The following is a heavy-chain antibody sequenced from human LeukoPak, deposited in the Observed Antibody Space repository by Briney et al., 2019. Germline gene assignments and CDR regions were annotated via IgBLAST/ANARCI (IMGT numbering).Heavy chain of an antibody. CDR1: VGSISSYF. V-gene: IGHV4-59*01. CDR2: FYYSGST. Sequence: SETLSLTCTVSVGSISSYFWSWIRQLPGKGLEWIGQFYYSGSTNYNPSLKSRVTISVDTAESQFSLKLSSVTTADTAVYYCARAGGTKKELDYWGQGTLVTVSS. CDR3: ARAGGTKKELDY. D-gene: IGHD3-16*01. J-gene: IGHJ4*02.